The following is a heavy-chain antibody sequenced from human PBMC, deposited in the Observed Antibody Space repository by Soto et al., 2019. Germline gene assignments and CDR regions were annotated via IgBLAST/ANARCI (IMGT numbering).Heavy chain of an antibody. CDR3: AHRGTYSDLWDVGCFDS. CDR1: GFSLTNSGVG. V-gene: IGHV2-5*02. Sequence: QITLKESGPTLVEPTQTLTLTCSFSGFSLTNSGVGVGWLRQVPGKALECLGIIYWDNDRRYNPSLKTRLTITKDTYKNQVVLTMTYMEPVDTGSYYWAHRGTYSDLWDVGCFDSWGQGTPVTVS. J-gene: IGHJ5*01. D-gene: IGHD2-15*01. CDR2: IYWDNDR.